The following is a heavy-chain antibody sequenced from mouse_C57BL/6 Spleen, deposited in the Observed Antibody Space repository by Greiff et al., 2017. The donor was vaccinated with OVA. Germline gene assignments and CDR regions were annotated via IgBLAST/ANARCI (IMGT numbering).Heavy chain of an antibody. D-gene: IGHD1-1*01. V-gene: IGHV1-82*01. Sequence: VQLQQSGPELVKPGASVKISCKASGYAFSSSWMNWVKQRPGQGLEWIGRIYPGDGDTNYNGKFKGKATLTADKSSSTAYMQLSSLTSEDSAVYFCARVTTVVAVDYWGQGTTLTVSS. CDR2: IYPGDGDT. CDR3: ARVTTVVAVDY. CDR1: GYAFSSSW. J-gene: IGHJ2*01.